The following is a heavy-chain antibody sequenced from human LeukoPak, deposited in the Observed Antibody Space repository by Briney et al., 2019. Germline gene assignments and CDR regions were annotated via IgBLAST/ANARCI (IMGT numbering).Heavy chain of an antibody. CDR2: ISAYNGNT. D-gene: IGHD2-2*02. V-gene: IGHV1-18*01. CDR1: GYTFTSYG. J-gene: IGHJ6*02. Sequence: ASVKVSCKASGYTFTSYGISWVRQALGQGLEWMGWISAYNGNTNYAQKLQGRVTMTTDTSTSTAYMELRSLRSDDTAVYYCARDQYQLLYSYYYYGMDVWGQGTTVTVSS. CDR3: ARDQYQLLYSYYYYGMDV.